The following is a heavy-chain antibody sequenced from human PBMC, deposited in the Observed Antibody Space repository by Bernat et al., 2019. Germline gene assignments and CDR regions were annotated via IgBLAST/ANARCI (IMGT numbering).Heavy chain of an antibody. Sequence: QVQLVESGGGVVQPGGSLRLSCAASGFTFCSYGMHWVRQAPGKGLEWVAFIRYDGSNKYYADSVKGRFTISRDNSKNTLYLQMNSLRAEDTAVYYCAKDSWFAGGSIAAGRYGMDVWGQGTTVTVSS. CDR2: IRYDGSNK. CDR3: AKDSWFAGGSIAAGRYGMDV. D-gene: IGHD6-6*01. CDR1: GFTFCSYG. V-gene: IGHV3-30*02. J-gene: IGHJ6*02.